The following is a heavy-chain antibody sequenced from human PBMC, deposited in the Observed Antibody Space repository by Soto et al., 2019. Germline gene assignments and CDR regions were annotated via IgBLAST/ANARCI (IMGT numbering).Heavy chain of an antibody. V-gene: IGHV3-30*03. CDR2: ISYDGSNK. CDR3: ASDPYYYASYY. Sequence: PGRPLGLSCTASGFTISSSGMHWVRQAPGEGLEWVAVISYDGSNKYYADSVKGRFTVSRDNAKNSVYLQMNSLRAEDTAVYYCASDPYYYASYYWGQGTLVPVSS. D-gene: IGHD3-10*01. CDR1: GFTISSSG. J-gene: IGHJ4*02.